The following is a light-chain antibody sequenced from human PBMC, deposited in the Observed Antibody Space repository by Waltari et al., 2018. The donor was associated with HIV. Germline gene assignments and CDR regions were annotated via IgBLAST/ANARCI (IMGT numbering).Light chain of an antibody. CDR2: KDK. CDR1: ELAKQY. CDR3: QSADSSGLYWV. V-gene: IGLV3-25*03. Sequence: SYELTQPPSVSVSPGQTASITCSGTELAKQYVYWYQQKAGQAPLVIMSKDKERPPGIPDRFSGSNSGTTVTLTISPVQSEDEAHYYCQSADSSGLYWVFGGGTKLTVL. J-gene: IGLJ3*02.